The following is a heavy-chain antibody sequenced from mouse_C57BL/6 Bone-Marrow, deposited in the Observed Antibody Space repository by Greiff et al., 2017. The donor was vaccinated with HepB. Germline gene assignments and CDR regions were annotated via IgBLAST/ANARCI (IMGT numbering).Heavy chain of an antibody. D-gene: IGHD3-2*02. V-gene: IGHV3-1*01. CDR3: AREGYAGYAMDY. CDR1: GYSITSGYD. Sequence: DVQLVESGPGMVKPSQSLSLTCTVTGYSITSGYDWHWIRHFPGNKLEWMGYISYSGSTNYNPSLKSRISITHDTSKNHFFLKLNSVTTEDTATYYCAREGYAGYAMDYWGQGTSVTVSS. J-gene: IGHJ4*01. CDR2: ISYSGST.